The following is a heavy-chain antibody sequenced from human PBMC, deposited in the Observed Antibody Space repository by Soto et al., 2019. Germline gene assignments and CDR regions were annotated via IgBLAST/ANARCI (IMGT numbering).Heavy chain of an antibody. D-gene: IGHD3-10*01. CDR3: ARGRRHSGSPYSYYYMDV. J-gene: IGHJ6*03. CDR2: ISAYNGNT. CDR1: GYIFTSYG. Sequence: ASVKVSCKASGYIFTSYGISWVRQAPGQGLEWMGWISAYNGNTNYAQKLQGRVTMTTDTSTSTAYMELRSLRSDDTAVYYCARGRRHSGSPYSYYYMDVWGKGTTVTVSS. V-gene: IGHV1-18*01.